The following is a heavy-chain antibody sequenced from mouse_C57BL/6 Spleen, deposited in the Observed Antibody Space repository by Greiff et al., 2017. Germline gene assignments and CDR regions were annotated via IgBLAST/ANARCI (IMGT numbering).Heavy chain of an antibody. CDR2: ISSGSSTI. D-gene: IGHD1-1*01. CDR1: GFTFSDYG. Sequence: EVQLMESGGGLVKPGASLKLSCAASGFTFSDYGMHWVRQAPEKGLEWVAYISSGSSTIYYADTVKGRFTISRDNAKNTLFLQMTSLRSEDTAIYYGARGYYGSYAMGCWGQGTSVTVSS. V-gene: IGHV5-17*01. CDR3: ARGYYGSYAMGC. J-gene: IGHJ4*01.